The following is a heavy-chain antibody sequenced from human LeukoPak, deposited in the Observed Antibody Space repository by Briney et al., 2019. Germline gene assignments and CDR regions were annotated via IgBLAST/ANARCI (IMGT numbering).Heavy chain of an antibody. J-gene: IGHJ4*02. CDR3: ARESRIDYYDSSGYFDY. D-gene: IGHD3-22*01. V-gene: IGHV1-69*01. CDR2: IIPIFGTA. Sequence: ASAKVSCKASGGTFSSYAISWVRQAPGQGLEWMGGIIPIFGTANYAQKFQGRVTITADESTSTAYMELSSLRSEDTAVYYCARESRIDYYDSSGYFDYWGQGTLVTVSS. CDR1: GGTFSSYA.